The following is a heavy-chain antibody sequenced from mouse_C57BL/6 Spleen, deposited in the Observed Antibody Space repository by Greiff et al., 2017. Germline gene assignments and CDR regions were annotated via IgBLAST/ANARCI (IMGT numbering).Heavy chain of an antibody. CDR3: ARDKVRRGYFDY. CDR2: INYDGSST. CDR1: GFTFSDYY. Sequence: EVQLVESEGGLVQPGSSMKLSCTASGFTFSDYYMAWVRQVPEKGLEWVANINYDGSSTYYLDSLKSRFIISRYNAKNNLYLQMSSLKSEDTATYYCARDKVRRGYFDYWGQGTTLTVSS. J-gene: IGHJ2*01. D-gene: IGHD2-2*01. V-gene: IGHV5-16*01.